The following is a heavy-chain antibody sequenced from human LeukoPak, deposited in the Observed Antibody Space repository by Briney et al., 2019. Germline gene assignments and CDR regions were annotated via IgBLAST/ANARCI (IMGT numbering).Heavy chain of an antibody. J-gene: IGHJ4*02. V-gene: IGHV3-53*01. CDR1: RFTVSSNY. CDR3: ARVSRCGGDCYTYFDY. CDR2: IYSGGST. D-gene: IGHD2-21*02. Sequence: GGSLRLSCAASRFTVSSNYMTSVRQAPGKGLEWVSVIYSGGSTYYEDSVKGRFTISRENSKNTLYLQMNSLRAEYTAVYYCARVSRCGGDCYTYFDYWGQGTLVTVSS.